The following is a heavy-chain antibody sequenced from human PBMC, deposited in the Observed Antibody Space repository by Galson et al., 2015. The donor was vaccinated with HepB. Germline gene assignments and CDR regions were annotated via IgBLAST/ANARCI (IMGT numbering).Heavy chain of an antibody. CDR2: ISGSGGST. CDR3: AKDRDYGDYVVGY. J-gene: IGHJ4*02. Sequence: SLRLSCAASGFTFSSYAVSWVRQAPGKGLEWVSAISGSGGSTYYADSVKGRFTISRDNSKNTLYLQMNSLRAEDTAVYYCAKDRDYGDYVVGYWGQGTLVTVSS. D-gene: IGHD4-17*01. CDR1: GFTFSSYA. V-gene: IGHV3-23*01.